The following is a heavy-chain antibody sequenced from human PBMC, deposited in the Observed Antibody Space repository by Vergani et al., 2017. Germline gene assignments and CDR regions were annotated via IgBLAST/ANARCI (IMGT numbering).Heavy chain of an antibody. Sequence: QVQLVQSGAEVKKPGSSVKVSCKASGGTFSSSTISWVRQAPGQGLEWMGRIIPILGIANYAQKFQGRVTITADKSTSTAYMELSSLRSEDTAVYYCARDLADYDNPTYYYYGMDVWGQGTTVTVSS. J-gene: IGHJ6*02. CDR3: ARDLADYDNPTYYYYGMDV. D-gene: IGHD3-22*01. CDR1: GGTFSSST. V-gene: IGHV1-69*08. CDR2: IIPILGIA.